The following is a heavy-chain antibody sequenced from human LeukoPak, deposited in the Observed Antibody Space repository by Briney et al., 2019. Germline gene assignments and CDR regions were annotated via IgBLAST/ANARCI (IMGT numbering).Heavy chain of an antibody. Sequence: GGSLRLSCAASGFTFSSYSMNWVRQAPGKGLEWVSYISSSSTIYYADSVKGRFTISRDNAKNSLYLQMNSLRAEDTAVYYCARQSGTAGTTRFDHWGQGTLVTVSS. CDR3: ARQSGTAGTTRFDH. CDR2: ISSSSTI. J-gene: IGHJ4*02. V-gene: IGHV3-48*01. D-gene: IGHD4-17*01. CDR1: GFTFSSYS.